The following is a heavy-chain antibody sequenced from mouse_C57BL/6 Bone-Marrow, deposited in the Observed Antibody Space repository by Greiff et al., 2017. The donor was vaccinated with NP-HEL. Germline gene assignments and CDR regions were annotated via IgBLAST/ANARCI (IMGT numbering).Heavy chain of an antibody. Sequence: DVQLQESGPGLVKPSQSLSLTCSVTGYSITSGYYWNWIRQFPGNKLEWMGYISYDGSNNYNPSLKNRISITRDTSKNQFFLKLNSVTTEDTATYYCARDSITTVVATDWYFDVWGTGTTVTVSS. CDR3: ARDSITTVVATDWYFDV. V-gene: IGHV3-6*01. CDR1: GYSITSGYY. CDR2: ISYDGSN. J-gene: IGHJ1*03. D-gene: IGHD1-1*01.